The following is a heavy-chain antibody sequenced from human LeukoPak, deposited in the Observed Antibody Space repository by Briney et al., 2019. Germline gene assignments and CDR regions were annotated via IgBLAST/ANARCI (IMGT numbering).Heavy chain of an antibody. D-gene: IGHD3-22*01. CDR3: ARDIYHDSSGYYSH. CDR2: ISSNGGST. V-gene: IGHV3-64*01. Sequence: SGGSLRLSCAASGFAFSAYGMHWVRQAPGKGLEYVSTISSNGGSTFYANSVKDRFTISRDNSKNTLYLQMGSLRPEDMAVYYCARDIYHDSSGYYSHWGQGTLVTVSS. CDR1: GFAFSAYG. J-gene: IGHJ4*02.